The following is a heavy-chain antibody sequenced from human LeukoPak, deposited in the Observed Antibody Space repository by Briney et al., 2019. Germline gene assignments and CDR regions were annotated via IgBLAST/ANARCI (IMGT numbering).Heavy chain of an antibody. D-gene: IGHD3-9*01. CDR3: ARDGSLPDK. Sequence: GGSLRLXCAASGFTYSSYWMHWVRRAPGKGPVWVSHILSDGSSTSYADSEKGRFTISRDNAKNTLYLQMNSLRVEDTAVYYCARDGSLPDKWGQGTLVTVSS. J-gene: IGHJ4*02. V-gene: IGHV3-74*01. CDR2: ILSDGSST. CDR1: GFTYSSYW.